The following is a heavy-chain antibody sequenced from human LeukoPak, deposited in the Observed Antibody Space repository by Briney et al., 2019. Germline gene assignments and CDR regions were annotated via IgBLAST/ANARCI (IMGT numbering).Heavy chain of an antibody. CDR3: ARAHPQRSSGYGAFDI. J-gene: IGHJ3*02. CDR1: GGSISSYY. Sequence: SETLSLTCTVSGGSISSYYWSWIRQPAGKGLEWIGRIYTSGSTNYNPSLKSRVTMSVDTSKNQFSLELSSVTAADTAVYYCARAHPQRSSGYGAFDIWGQGTMVTVSS. CDR2: IYTSGST. D-gene: IGHD3-3*01. V-gene: IGHV4-4*07.